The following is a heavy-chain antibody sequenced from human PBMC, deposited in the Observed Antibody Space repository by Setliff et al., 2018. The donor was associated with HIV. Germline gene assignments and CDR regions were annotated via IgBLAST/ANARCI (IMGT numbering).Heavy chain of an antibody. CDR2: VSHSGSV. CDR3: ARTRGRALLSYYFDS. D-gene: IGHD2-2*01. J-gene: IGHJ4*02. Sequence: SETLSLTCSVSGGSISGYYWSWVRRPPGRGLEWIGYVSHSGSVSYNPSLNSRVTTSVDTSRDQFSLKVSSVTAADTAVYYCARTRGRALLSYYFDSWGQGRLVTVSS. V-gene: IGHV4-59*01. CDR1: GGSISGYY.